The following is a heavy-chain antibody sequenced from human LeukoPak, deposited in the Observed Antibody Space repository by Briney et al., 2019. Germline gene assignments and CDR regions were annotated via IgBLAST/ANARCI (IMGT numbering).Heavy chain of an antibody. CDR3: ARESPYCSGGSCQNY. Sequence: GGSLRPSCAASGFTVSSNYMSWVRQAPGKGLEWVSVIYSGGSTYYADSVKGRFTISRDNSKNTLYLQMNSLRAEDTAVYYCARESPYCSGGSCQNYWGQGTLVTVPS. D-gene: IGHD2-15*01. CDR2: IYSGGST. J-gene: IGHJ4*02. CDR1: GFTVSSNY. V-gene: IGHV3-66*01.